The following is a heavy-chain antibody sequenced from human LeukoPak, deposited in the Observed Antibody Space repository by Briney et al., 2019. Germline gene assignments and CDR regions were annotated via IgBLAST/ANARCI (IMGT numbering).Heavy chain of an antibody. CDR2: IYYSGST. CDR1: GGSFSGYY. CDR3: ATGHYYDSSGLDY. D-gene: IGHD3-22*01. Sequence: SETLSLTCAVYGGSFSGYYWSWIRQPPGKGLEWIGYIYYSGSTNYNPSLKSRVTISVDTSKNQFSLKLSSVTAADTAVYYCATGHYYDSSGLDYWGQGTLVTVSS. V-gene: IGHV4-59*08. J-gene: IGHJ4*02.